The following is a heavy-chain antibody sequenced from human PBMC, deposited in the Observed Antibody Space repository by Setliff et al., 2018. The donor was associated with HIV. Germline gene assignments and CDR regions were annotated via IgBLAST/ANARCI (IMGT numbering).Heavy chain of an antibody. V-gene: IGHV3-21*01. CDR2: ISSSSTYI. CDR1: GFTFSTYT. Sequence: GSLRLSCAASGFTFSTYTTHWVRQAPGKGLEWVSSISSSSTYIYYGDSLKGRFTISRDNAKNSLYLQMSSLRAEDTAVYFCARDSPGIHYYYMDVWGKGTTVTVS. J-gene: IGHJ6*03. CDR3: ARDSPGIHYYYMDV.